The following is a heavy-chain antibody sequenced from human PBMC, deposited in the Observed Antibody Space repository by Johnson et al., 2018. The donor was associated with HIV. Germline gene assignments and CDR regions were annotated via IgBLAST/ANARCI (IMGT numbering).Heavy chain of an antibody. Sequence: VQLVESGGGVERPGESLRLSCVGSGFMFDDYAMSWVRQVPGKGLEWVSGIDWTGANAGYADSVKGRFTISRDNAKNSLYLQMNSLRAEDTAVYYCARTGRRVVVRGGAFDIWGQGTLVTVSS. J-gene: IGHJ3*02. D-gene: IGHD3-22*01. V-gene: IGHV3-20*04. CDR2: IDWTGANA. CDR1: GFMFDDYA. CDR3: ARTGRRVVVRGGAFDI.